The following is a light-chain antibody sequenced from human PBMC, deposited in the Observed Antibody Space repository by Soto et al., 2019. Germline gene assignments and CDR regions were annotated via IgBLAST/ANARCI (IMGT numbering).Light chain of an antibody. V-gene: IGKV3-11*01. CDR3: QQRYNWPLS. CDR2: DAS. J-gene: IGKJ4*01. Sequence: EMELTQSPATLSLSPGERATLSCRASQIITNNLAWYQQKPGQAPRLLIFDASNRATGIPARFSGSGSGTDFTLTISSLEPEDFAVYYCQQRYNWPLSFGGGTKVEIK. CDR1: QIITNN.